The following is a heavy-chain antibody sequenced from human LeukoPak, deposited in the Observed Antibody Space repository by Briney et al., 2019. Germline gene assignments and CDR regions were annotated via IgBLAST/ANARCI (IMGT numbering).Heavy chain of an antibody. CDR2: VWYDGSNQ. J-gene: IGHJ4*02. CDR1: GFPFSGSG. V-gene: IGHV3-30*02. Sequence: GGSLRLSCAASGFPFSGSGMHWVRQAPGKGLEWVAIVWYDGSNQYYADSVKGRFTISRDNSKNTVDLQMNSLRAEDTAVYYCARGSSGVEYYYDSSGRELVDYWGQGTLVTVSS. CDR3: ARGSSGVEYYYDSSGRELVDY. D-gene: IGHD3-22*01.